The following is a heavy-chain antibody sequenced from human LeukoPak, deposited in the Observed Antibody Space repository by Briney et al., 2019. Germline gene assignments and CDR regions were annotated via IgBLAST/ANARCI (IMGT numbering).Heavy chain of an antibody. CDR1: GGSISSGDFY. J-gene: IGHJ5*02. Sequence: SETLSLTCTVSGGSISSGDFYWGWIRQPPGKGLEWIGYIYYRGNTSYNPSLRSRLTISVDTSKNQFSLKLNSLTVADTAVYYCARGPSYRNGWGWFDPWGQGTPVSVSS. CDR2: IYYRGNT. CDR3: ARGPSYRNGWGWFDP. V-gene: IGHV4-30-4*01. D-gene: IGHD6-19*01.